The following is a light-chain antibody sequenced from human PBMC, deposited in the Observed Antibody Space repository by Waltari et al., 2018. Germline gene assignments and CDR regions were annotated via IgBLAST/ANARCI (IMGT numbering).Light chain of an antibody. V-gene: IGKV3-20*01. J-gene: IGKJ1*01. CDR1: QSVSKY. CDR2: AAS. CDR3: QNHERLPAT. Sequence: EVVLTQSPGTLSLSPGERATLFCRASQSVSKYLAWYQQRPGQAPRLLIYAASTRAPGIPDRFSGSGSGTDFSLTISRLEPEDFAVYYCQNHERLPATFGQGTKVEI.